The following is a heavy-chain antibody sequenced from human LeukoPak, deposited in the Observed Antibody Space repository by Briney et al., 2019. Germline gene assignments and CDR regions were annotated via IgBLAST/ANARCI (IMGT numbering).Heavy chain of an antibody. J-gene: IGHJ4*02. CDR1: GGSISSSSYY. D-gene: IGHD2-2*03. CDR3: ASSGYCSSTSCSSFDY. CDR2: IYYSGST. Sequence: SETLSLTCTVSGGSISSSSYYWGWIRQPPGKGLEWIGSIYYSGSTYYNPSLKSRVTISVDTSKNQFSLKLSSVTAADTAVYYCASSGYCSSTSCSSFDYWGQGTLVTVSS. V-gene: IGHV4-39*07.